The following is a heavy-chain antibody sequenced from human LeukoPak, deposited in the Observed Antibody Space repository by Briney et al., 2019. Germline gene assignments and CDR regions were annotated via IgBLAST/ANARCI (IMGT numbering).Heavy chain of an antibody. V-gene: IGHV4-59*08. J-gene: IGHJ3*02. CDR2: IYYSGST. D-gene: IGHD2-21*02. Sequence: SETQSLTCTVSGGSISSYYWSWIRQPPGKGLEWIGYIYYSGSTNYNPSLKSRVTIPVDTSKNQFSLKLSSVTAADTAVYYCARQRTLHCGGDCYPVSAFDIWGQGTMVTVSS. CDR3: ARQRTLHCGGDCYPVSAFDI. CDR1: GGSISSYY.